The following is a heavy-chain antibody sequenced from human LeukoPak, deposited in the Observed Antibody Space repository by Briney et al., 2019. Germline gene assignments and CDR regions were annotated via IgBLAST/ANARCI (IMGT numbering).Heavy chain of an antibody. J-gene: IGHJ4*02. D-gene: IGHD5-18*01. CDR1: GGSFSGYY. CDR2: INHSGST. Sequence: KPSETLSLTCAVYGGSFSGYYWSWLRQPPGKGLEWIGEINHSGSTNYNPSLKSRVTISVDTSKNQFSLKLSSVTAADTAVYYCARGGRVDTAMVTFDYWGQGTLVTVSS. V-gene: IGHV4-34*01. CDR3: ARGGRVDTAMVTFDY.